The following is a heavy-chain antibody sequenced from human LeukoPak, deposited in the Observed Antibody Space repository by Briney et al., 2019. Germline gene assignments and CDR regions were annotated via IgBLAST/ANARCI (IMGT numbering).Heavy chain of an antibody. J-gene: IGHJ6*03. V-gene: IGHV1-8*03. CDR2: MNPNSGNT. Sequence: GASVKVSCKASGYTFTSYDINWVRQATGQGLEWMGWMNPNSGNTGYAQKFQGRVTITRNTSISTAYMELSGLRSEDTAVYYCARVPPDPYYYYMDVWGKGTTVTVSS. CDR3: ARVPPDPYYYYMDV. CDR1: GYTFTSYD. D-gene: IGHD1-14*01.